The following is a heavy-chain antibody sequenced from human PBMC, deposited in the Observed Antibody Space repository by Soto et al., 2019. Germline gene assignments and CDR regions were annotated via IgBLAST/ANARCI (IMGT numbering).Heavy chain of an antibody. D-gene: IGHD5-12*01. CDR3: ARDRGYSGYDGDFDY. J-gene: IGHJ4*02. Sequence: GGSLKLSCAASGFTFSSYSMNWVRQAPGKGLEWVSSISSSSSYIYYADSVKGRFTISRDNAKNSLYLQMNSLRAEDTAVYYCARDRGYSGYDGDFDYWGQGTLVTVSS. V-gene: IGHV3-21*01. CDR1: GFTFSSYS. CDR2: ISSSSSYI.